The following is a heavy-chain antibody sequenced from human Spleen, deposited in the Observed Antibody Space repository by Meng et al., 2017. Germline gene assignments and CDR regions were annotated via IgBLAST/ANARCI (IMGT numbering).Heavy chain of an antibody. CDR1: GFTFGDYA. V-gene: IGHV3-49*04. Sequence: GESLKISCTASGFTFGDYAMSWVRQAPGKGLEWVGFIRSKAYGGTTEYAASVKGRFTISRDDSKSIAYLQMNSLKTEDTAVYYCTRDPYYGSGSYLDYFEYWGQGTLVTVSS. CDR3: TRDPYYGSGSYLDYFEY. D-gene: IGHD3-10*01. J-gene: IGHJ4*02. CDR2: IRSKAYGGTT.